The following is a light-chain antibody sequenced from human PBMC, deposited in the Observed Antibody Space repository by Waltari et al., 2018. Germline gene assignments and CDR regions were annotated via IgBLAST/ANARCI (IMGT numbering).Light chain of an antibody. Sequence: DTQMTQSPSTLSASVGDRVTIACRASQSISYWLDWYQQKPGKAPKLLIYKASTLESGVPSRFSGSGSGTEFTLTISSLQPEDFATYYCQEYNTWTFGQGTKVEIK. CDR2: KAS. CDR1: QSISYW. CDR3: QEYNTWT. V-gene: IGKV1-5*03. J-gene: IGKJ1*01.